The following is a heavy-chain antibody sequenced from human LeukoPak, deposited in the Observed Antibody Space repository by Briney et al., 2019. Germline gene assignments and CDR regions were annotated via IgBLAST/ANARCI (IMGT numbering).Heavy chain of an antibody. CDR1: GGSFSGYY. Sequence: SETLSLTCAVYGGSFSGYYWSWIRQPPGKGLEWIGEINHSGSTNYNPSLKSRVTISVDTSKNQFSLKLSSVTAADTAVYYCGASYYFWGQGTLVTVSS. CDR3: GASYYF. J-gene: IGHJ4*02. V-gene: IGHV4-34*01. D-gene: IGHD1-26*01. CDR2: INHSGST.